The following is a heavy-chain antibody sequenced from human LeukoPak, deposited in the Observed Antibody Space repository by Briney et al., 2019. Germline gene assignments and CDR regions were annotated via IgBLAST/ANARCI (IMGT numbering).Heavy chain of an antibody. D-gene: IGHD6-19*01. V-gene: IGHV4-61*01. J-gene: IGHJ4*02. CDR3: ARETMLAGFASGLGFNY. CDR1: GGSVTSGSYY. Sequence: SQTLSLTCNVSGGSVTSGSYYWTWIRQPPGKGLEWIGNIHGSGNTNYNPSLKSRLSMSLDTSRNQFSLNLTSVTAADTATYYCARETMLAGFASGLGFNYWGQGILVIVSS. CDR2: IHGSGNT.